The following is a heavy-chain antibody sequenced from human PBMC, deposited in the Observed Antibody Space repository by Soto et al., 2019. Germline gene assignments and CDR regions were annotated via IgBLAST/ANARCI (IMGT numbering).Heavy chain of an antibody. CDR1: GFTFSTAA. J-gene: IGHJ4*02. V-gene: IGHV3-30-3*01. Sequence: QVHLVESGGGVVQPGRSLRLSCAASGFTFSTAAMHWVRQAPGKGLEWVALISSDGSIIYYAGFVKGRFTISRDSSKNAVFLQMNSLKADDTAVYFCARARGFSYGSRFDSWGQGTLVTVSA. D-gene: IGHD5-18*01. CDR2: ISSDGSII. CDR3: ARARGFSYGSRFDS.